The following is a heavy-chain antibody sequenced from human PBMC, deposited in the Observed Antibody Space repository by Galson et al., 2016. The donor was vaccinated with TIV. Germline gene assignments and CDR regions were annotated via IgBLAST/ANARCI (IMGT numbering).Heavy chain of an antibody. CDR3: ARDKSRRGCFDP. J-gene: IGHJ5*02. CDR1: GDSINNYF. Sequence: ETLSLTCTVSGDSINNYFWNWFRQSPGKGLGWIGDIYQSGSTNYNPSLKSRVTISIDTSKRQFSLKLYSVTAADTAVYYCARDKSRRGCFDPWGQGSLVTVSS. CDR2: IYQSGST. V-gene: IGHV4-59*01.